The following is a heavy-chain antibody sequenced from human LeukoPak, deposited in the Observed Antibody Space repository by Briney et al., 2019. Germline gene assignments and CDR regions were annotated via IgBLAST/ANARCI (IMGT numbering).Heavy chain of an antibody. V-gene: IGHV7-4-1*02. CDR3: ASLREPMLRGVIITSFDY. CDR2: INTNTGNP. J-gene: IGHJ4*02. Sequence: GASVKVSRKASGYTFTNYAMNWVRQAPGQGLEWMGWINTNTGNPTYAQGFTGRFVFSLDTSVSTAYLQISSLKAEDTAVYYCASLREPMLRGVIITSFDYWGQGALVTVSS. D-gene: IGHD3-10*01. CDR1: GYTFTNYA.